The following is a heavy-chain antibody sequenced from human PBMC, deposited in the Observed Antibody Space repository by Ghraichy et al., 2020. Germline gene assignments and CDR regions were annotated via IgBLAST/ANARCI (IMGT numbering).Heavy chain of an antibody. Sequence: GGSLRLPCAASGFTFSNYAMHWVRQTPGKGLEWVALISYNGGNKDYADSLKGRFTTSRDNSKNTLYLQMNSLRAEDPAVYYCATTRELVSTWDALDYWGPGTLVTVSS. CDR3: ATTRELVSTWDALDY. CDR1: GFTFSNYA. CDR2: ISYNGGNK. V-gene: IGHV3-30*03. D-gene: IGHD3-10*01. J-gene: IGHJ4*02.